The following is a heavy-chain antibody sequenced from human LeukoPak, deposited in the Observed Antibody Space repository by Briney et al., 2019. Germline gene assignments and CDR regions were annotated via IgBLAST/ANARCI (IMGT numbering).Heavy chain of an antibody. V-gene: IGHV3-30-3*01. J-gene: IGHJ4*02. CDR2: ISYDGSNK. Sequence: GGSLRLSCAASGFPFSSYAMHWVRQAPCKGLEWVAVISYDGSNKYYADSVKGRFTISRDNSKNTLCLQMNSLRAGDTAVYYCAKDIYSGHSSGWYLEYFDYWGQGTLVTVSS. CDR1: GFPFSSYA. CDR3: AKDIYSGHSSGWYLEYFDY. D-gene: IGHD6-19*01.